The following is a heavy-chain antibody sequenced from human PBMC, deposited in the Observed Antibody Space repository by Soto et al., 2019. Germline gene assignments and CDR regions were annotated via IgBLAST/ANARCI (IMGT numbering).Heavy chain of an antibody. Sequence: EVLLVESGGGLVQPGGSLRLSCTTSGFTFSTYDMHWVRQVTGKGLECVSGIVVAADTYYPDSVKGRFTISRDNAKNSLYLQMHSLRVEDTAVYYCARWGIGTMSCFDALDVLGLGTTGTVSS. D-gene: IGHD2-15*01. CDR2: IVVAADT. CDR1: GFTFSTYD. J-gene: IGHJ3*01. CDR3: ARWGIGTMSCFDALDV. V-gene: IGHV3-13*01.